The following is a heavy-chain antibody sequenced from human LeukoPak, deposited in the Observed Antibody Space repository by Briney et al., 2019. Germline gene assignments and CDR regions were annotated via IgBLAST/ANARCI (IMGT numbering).Heavy chain of an antibody. V-gene: IGHV3-23*01. Sequence: PGGSLRLSCAASGFTFSSYGMSWVRQAPGKGLEWVSAISTSGGSTYYADSVKGRFTISRDNSKNNLYLQMNSLRAEDTAVYYCARQWELGFYFDYWGQGTLVTVSS. CDR2: ISTSGGST. J-gene: IGHJ4*02. CDR3: ARQWELGFYFDY. D-gene: IGHD1-26*01. CDR1: GFTFSSYG.